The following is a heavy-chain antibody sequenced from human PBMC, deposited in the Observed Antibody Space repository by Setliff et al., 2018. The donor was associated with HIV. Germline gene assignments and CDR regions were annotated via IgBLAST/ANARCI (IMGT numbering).Heavy chain of an antibody. CDR1: GYTFTNYD. V-gene: IGHV1-8*02. J-gene: IGHJ5*02. CDR3: ARRADWFDL. Sequence: GASVKVSCKTSGYTFTNYDINWVRQSPGQGLEWLGWMNPNSGRAGSAQMFQGRLTMTRDTSTSTAYMELRSLRPDDTAVYFCARRADWFDLWGQGTLVTVSS. CDR2: MNPNSGRA.